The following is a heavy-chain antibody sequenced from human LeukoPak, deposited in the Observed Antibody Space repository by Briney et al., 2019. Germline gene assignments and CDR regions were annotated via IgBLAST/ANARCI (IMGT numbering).Heavy chain of an antibody. Sequence: NTSETLSLTCAVYGGSFSGYYWSWIRQPPGKGLEWIGEINHSGSTNFNPSLKSRVTISADTSKNQFSLKLSSVTAADTAVYYCGRVRAGSSSPSVRDAFDIWGQGTMVTVSS. CDR1: GGSFSGYY. D-gene: IGHD6-6*01. CDR2: INHSGST. V-gene: IGHV4-34*01. CDR3: GRVRAGSSSPSVRDAFDI. J-gene: IGHJ3*02.